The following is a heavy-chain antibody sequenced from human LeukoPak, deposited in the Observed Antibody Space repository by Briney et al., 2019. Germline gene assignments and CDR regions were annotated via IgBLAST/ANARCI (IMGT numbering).Heavy chain of an antibody. CDR2: INHTGST. CDR1: GGSFSDHY. CDR3: ARIVGERDNYYGSGSYDPNDY. J-gene: IGHJ4*02. Sequence: SETLSLTCAVYGGSFSDHYWSWIRQPPGKGLEWIGEINHTGSTSYNPSLRSRVTISVDTSKSQFSLKLSSVTAADTAVYYCARIVGERDNYYGSGSYDPNDYWGQGTLVTVSS. D-gene: IGHD3-10*01. V-gene: IGHV4-34*01.